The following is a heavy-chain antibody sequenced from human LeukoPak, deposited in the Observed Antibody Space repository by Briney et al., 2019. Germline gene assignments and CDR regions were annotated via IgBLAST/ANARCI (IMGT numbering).Heavy chain of an antibody. D-gene: IGHD6-19*01. CDR2: ISSSGSTI. CDR1: GFTFSDYY. Sequence: PGGSLRLSCAASGFTFSDYYMSWIRQAPGKGLEWVSYISSSGSTIYYADSVKGRFTISRDNSKNTLYLQMNSLRAEDTAVYYCASGWPARPKVAGTYFDYWGQGTLVTVSS. CDR3: ASGWPARPKVAGTYFDY. V-gene: IGHV3-11*04. J-gene: IGHJ4*02.